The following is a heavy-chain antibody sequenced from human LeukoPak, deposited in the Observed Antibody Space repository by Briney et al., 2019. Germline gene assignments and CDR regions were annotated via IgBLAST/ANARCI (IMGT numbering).Heavy chain of an antibody. CDR2: ISGSGGST. J-gene: IGHJ4*02. Sequence: GGSPRLSCAASGFTFSSYAMSWVRQAPGKGLEWVSAISGSGGSTYYADSVKGRFTISRDNSKNTLYLQMNSLRAEDTAVYYCAKKSEVVPAAREDYWGQGTLVTVSS. CDR3: AKKSEVVPAAREDY. D-gene: IGHD2-2*01. V-gene: IGHV3-23*01. CDR1: GFTFSSYA.